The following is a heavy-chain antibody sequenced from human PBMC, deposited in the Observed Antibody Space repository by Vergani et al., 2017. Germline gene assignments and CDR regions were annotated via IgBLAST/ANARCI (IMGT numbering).Heavy chain of an antibody. CDR2: IYYSGST. V-gene: IGHV4-39*07. D-gene: IGHD3-22*01. CDR3: ARDTMMRAFDI. CDR1: GGSISSSSYY. J-gene: IGHJ3*02. Sequence: QLQLQESGPGLVKPSETLSLTCTVSGGSISSSSYYWGWIRQPPGKGLEWIGSIYYSGSTYYNPSLKSRVIISVDTSKNQFSLKLSSVTAADTAVYYCARDTMMRAFDIWGQGTMVTVSS.